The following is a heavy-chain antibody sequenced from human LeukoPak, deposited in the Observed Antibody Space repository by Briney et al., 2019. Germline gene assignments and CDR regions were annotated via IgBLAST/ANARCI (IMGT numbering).Heavy chain of an antibody. Sequence: GRSLRLSCAASGFTFSSYAMHWVRQAPGKGLEWVAVISYDGSNKYYADSVKGRFTISRDNSKNTLYLRMNSLRAEDTAVYYCARVGYNWNYEDYWGQGTLVTVSS. V-gene: IGHV3-30-3*01. CDR3: ARVGYNWNYEDY. J-gene: IGHJ4*02. D-gene: IGHD1-7*01. CDR2: ISYDGSNK. CDR1: GFTFSSYA.